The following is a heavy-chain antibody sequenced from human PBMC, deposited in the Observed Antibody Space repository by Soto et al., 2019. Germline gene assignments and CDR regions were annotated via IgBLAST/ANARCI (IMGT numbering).Heavy chain of an antibody. Sequence: QVQLVESGWGVVQPGRSLRLSCAASGFTFSRHGMNWVRQAPGKGLEWVAFIWYDGSEKYYADSVTGRFTISSDNSKNTLDLQMHSLRAEDTAVYYCARVDLWGYDAFDIWGQGTMVTASS. D-gene: IGHD7-27*01. CDR1: GFTFSRHG. CDR3: ARVDLWGYDAFDI. J-gene: IGHJ3*02. V-gene: IGHV3-33*01. CDR2: IWYDGSEK.